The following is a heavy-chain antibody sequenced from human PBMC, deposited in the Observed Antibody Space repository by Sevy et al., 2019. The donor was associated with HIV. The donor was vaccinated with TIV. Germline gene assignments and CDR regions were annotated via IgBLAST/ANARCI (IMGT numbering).Heavy chain of an antibody. Sequence: GGSLRLSCAASGFIFSSYSINWVRQAPGKGLEWVSSISSSSKYIYYADSVKGRFTISRDNAKNSLFLQMNSLRAEDTAVYCCARDPAIAAAVTFDYWGQGTLVTVSS. CDR3: ARDPAIAAAVTFDY. CDR1: GFIFSSYS. CDR2: ISSSSKYI. D-gene: IGHD6-13*01. V-gene: IGHV3-21*01. J-gene: IGHJ4*02.